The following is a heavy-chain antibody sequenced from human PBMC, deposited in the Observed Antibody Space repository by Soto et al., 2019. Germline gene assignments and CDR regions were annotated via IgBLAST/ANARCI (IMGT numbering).Heavy chain of an antibody. D-gene: IGHD5-18*01. CDR1: GFSLSTSGVG. CDR2: IYWDDDN. CDR3: AHRRWLHAFDI. J-gene: IGHJ3*02. Sequence: QITLKESGPTLVKPTQTLTLTCTFSGFSLSTSGVGVGWIRQPPGKALEWLALIYWDDDNSYSPSLKSRLTITKDTSKNQVVLTMTNMDPVDTATYYCAHRRWLHAFDIWGQGTMVTVSS. V-gene: IGHV2-5*02.